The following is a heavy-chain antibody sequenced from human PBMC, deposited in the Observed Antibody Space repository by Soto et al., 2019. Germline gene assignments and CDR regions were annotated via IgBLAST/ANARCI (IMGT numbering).Heavy chain of an antibody. Sequence: EVHLVESGGDLLQPGGSLRLSCAASGSTFNNYNMNWVRQAPGKGLEWVSYISGDSRTIYYADSVKGRFTISRDNAKNSLYLQMNGLRDADTAVYYCTSLDFWGQGTLVSVSS. CDR1: GSTFNNYN. J-gene: IGHJ4*02. CDR2: ISGDSRTI. V-gene: IGHV3-48*02. CDR3: TSLDF.